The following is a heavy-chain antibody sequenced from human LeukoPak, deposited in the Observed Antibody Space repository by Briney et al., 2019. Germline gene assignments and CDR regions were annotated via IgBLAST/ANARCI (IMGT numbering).Heavy chain of an antibody. CDR2: IYYSGST. J-gene: IGHJ3*02. V-gene: IGHV4-59*08. CDR3: ARFIAAAGFNAFDI. Sequence: SETLSLTCTVSGGSISSYYWSWIRQPPGKGLEWIGYIYYSGSTNYNPSLKSRVTISVDTSKNQFSLKMSSVTAADTAVYYCARFIAAAGFNAFDIWGQGTMVTVSS. CDR1: GGSISSYY. D-gene: IGHD6-13*01.